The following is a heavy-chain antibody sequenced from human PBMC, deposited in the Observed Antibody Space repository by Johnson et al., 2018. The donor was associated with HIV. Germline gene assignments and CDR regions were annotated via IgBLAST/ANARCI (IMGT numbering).Heavy chain of an antibody. CDR1: GFTVSAYY. V-gene: IGHV3-30*03. Sequence: QVQLVESGGGVVQPGRSLRLSCAASGFTVSAYYMSWVRQAPGKGLEWVAVISYDGSNKYYADSVKGRFTISRDDSKNTLYLQMNSLRAEDTAVYYCARDRRITIFGSGRAVQSNDAFDIWGQGTMVTVSS. D-gene: IGHD3-3*01. CDR2: ISYDGSNK. J-gene: IGHJ3*02. CDR3: ARDRRITIFGSGRAVQSNDAFDI.